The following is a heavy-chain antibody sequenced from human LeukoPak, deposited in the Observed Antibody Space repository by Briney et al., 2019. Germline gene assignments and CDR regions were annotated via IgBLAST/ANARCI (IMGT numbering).Heavy chain of an antibody. J-gene: IGHJ4*02. CDR3: TRVRSSSFDDY. Sequence: GGSLRLSCVASGFTFSSSDMSWVRQAPGKGLEWVGFIRSKAYGGTTEYAASVKGRFTISRDDSKSFAYLQMNSLKIEDTAVYYCTRVRSSSFDDYWGQGTLVTVSS. CDR2: IRSKAYGGTT. V-gene: IGHV3-49*04. D-gene: IGHD6-13*01. CDR1: GFTFSSSD.